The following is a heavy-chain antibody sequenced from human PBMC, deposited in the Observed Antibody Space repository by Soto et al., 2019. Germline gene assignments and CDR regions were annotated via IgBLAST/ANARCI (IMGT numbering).Heavy chain of an antibody. CDR3: ARGHPTHCSNGVCASFYNQDMDV. CDR2: INPKSGGT. CDR1: GYSFTDYH. J-gene: IGHJ6*02. Sequence: AAVKVSCKASGYSFTDYHIHWVRQAPGQGLEWLGRINPKSGGTNTAQKFQGWVTMTTDTSISTASMELTRLTSDDTAIYYCARGHPTHCSNGVCASFYNQDMDVWG. D-gene: IGHD2-8*01. V-gene: IGHV1-2*04.